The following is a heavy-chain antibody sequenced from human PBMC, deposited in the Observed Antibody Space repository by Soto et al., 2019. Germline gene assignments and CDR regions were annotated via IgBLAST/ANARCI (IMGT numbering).Heavy chain of an antibody. CDR3: VTHSWTY. J-gene: IGHJ4*02. D-gene: IGHD5-12*01. Sequence: PGGSLRLSCAASGFTFSSYAMSWVRQAPGKGLEWVSAISGSGGSTYYADSVKGRLTISRDISKNTLFLQMNSLTAEDTAVYYCVTHSWTYWGQGTLVTVSS. CDR1: GFTFSSYA. V-gene: IGHV3-23*01. CDR2: ISGSGGST.